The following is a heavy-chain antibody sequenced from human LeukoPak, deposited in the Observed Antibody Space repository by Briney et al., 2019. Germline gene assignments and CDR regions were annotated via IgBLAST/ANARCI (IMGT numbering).Heavy chain of an antibody. V-gene: IGHV3-7*01. CDR2: IKQDGSEK. Sequence: QPGGSLRLSCAVSGFTFSSYWMNWVRQAPGKGLEWVANIKQDGSEKNDVDSVKGRFTISRDNAKSSLFLQMNDLRAEDTAVYYCAKGGRGNGEVYWGQGTLVTVSS. J-gene: IGHJ4*02. CDR1: GFTFSSYW. D-gene: IGHD2-8*01. CDR3: AKGGRGNGEVY.